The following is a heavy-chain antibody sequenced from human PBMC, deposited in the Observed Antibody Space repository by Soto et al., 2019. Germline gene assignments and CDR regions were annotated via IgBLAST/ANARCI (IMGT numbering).Heavy chain of an antibody. CDR3: AKGTGDYVSAFDY. J-gene: IGHJ4*02. V-gene: IGHV3-23*01. CDR1: GFSFSSYA. CDR2: ISGSGGST. D-gene: IGHD4-17*01. Sequence: PGGSLRLSCTASGFSFSSYAMYWFRQPPGKGLEWVSGISGSGGSTDYADSVKGRFTISRDNSKNTLYMQMNSLRAEDTAVYYCAKGTGDYVSAFDYWGQGTLVTVSS.